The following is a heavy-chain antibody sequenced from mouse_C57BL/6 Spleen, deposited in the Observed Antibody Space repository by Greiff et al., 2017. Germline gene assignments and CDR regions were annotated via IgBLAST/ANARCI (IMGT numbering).Heavy chain of an antibody. J-gene: IGHJ2*01. CDR1: GFTFSSYA. CDR3: ARGGPDGYNEGFDY. D-gene: IGHD2-3*01. Sequence: KLVESGGCLVKPGGSLQLSCAASGFTFSSYAMSWVRQTPEKRLEWVATISDGGSYTYYPDNVKGRFTVSRDNAKKNLYLQMSHLKADDTAMYYCARGGPDGYNEGFDYWGQGTTLAVSS. CDR2: ISDGGSYT. V-gene: IGHV5-4*03.